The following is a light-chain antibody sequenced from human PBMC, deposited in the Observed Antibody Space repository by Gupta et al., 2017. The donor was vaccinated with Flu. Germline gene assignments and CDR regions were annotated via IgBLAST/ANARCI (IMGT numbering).Light chain of an antibody. CDR2: DAS. Sequence: VLTQSPDTLSLSPGERATLSCRASQTVSTYLAWYQHKPGQAPRLLIYDASNRATGIPARFSGSGYGTDFTLTISSLEPEDFAVYYCQQRVIRPPVTFGQGTRMEIK. V-gene: IGKV3-11*01. J-gene: IGKJ5*01. CDR1: QTVSTY. CDR3: QQRVIRPPVT.